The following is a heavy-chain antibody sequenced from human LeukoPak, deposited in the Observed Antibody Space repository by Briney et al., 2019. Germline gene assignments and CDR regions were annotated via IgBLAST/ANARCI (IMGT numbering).Heavy chain of an antibody. Sequence: PSETLSLTCTVSGGSISSSSYYWGWIRQPPGKGLEWIGSIYYSGRTYYNPSLKSRVTISADTSKNQFSLKLRSVTAADTAVYYCARDYGDHYSSTVYFDYWGQGTLVTVPS. J-gene: IGHJ4*02. CDR1: GGSISSSSYY. D-gene: IGHD4-17*01. CDR2: IYYSGRT. V-gene: IGHV4-39*07. CDR3: ARDYGDHYSSTVYFDY.